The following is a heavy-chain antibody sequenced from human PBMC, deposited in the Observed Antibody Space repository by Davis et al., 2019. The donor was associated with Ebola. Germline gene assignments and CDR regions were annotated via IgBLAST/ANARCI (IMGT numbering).Heavy chain of an antibody. CDR2: IYSGGST. Sequence: GGSLRLSCAASGFMFSSCAMSWVRQAPGKGLEWVSVIYSGGSTYYADSVKGRFTISRHNSKNTLYLQMNSLRAEDTAVYYCARIAVAGTFWYFDLWGRGTLVTVSS. CDR3: ARIAVAGTFWYFDL. CDR1: GFMFSSCA. D-gene: IGHD6-19*01. V-gene: IGHV3-53*04. J-gene: IGHJ2*01.